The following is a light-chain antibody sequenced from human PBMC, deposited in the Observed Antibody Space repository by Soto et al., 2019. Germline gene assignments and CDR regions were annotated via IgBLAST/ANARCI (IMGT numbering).Light chain of an antibody. J-gene: IGKJ2*01. CDR1: RSFASSY. Sequence: EIVLTQSPATLSLSPGERATHSCRASRSFASSYLAWYQHKPGQAPRLLIYAASSRATGIPDRFIGSGSGTDFTLTISRLEPDDSAVYYCHHYDSSPPYTFGQGTKVDIK. CDR2: AAS. V-gene: IGKV3-20*01. CDR3: HHYDSSPPYT.